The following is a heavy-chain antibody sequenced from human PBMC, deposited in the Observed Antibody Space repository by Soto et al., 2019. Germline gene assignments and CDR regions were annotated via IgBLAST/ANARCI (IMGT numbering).Heavy chain of an antibody. CDR1: GFSFSSYG. CDR2: IWHDGSKK. J-gene: IGHJ6*02. CDR3: ARGSIVAAEYGMDV. V-gene: IGHV3-33*01. D-gene: IGHD6-13*01. Sequence: QVRLVESGGGVVQPGRSLRLSCAASGFSFSSYGMHWVRQAPGKGLEWVAVIWHDGSKKYYADSVKGRLIISRDNSKNTLYVQINSQRAEDTAVYFCARGSIVAAEYGMDVWGQGTTVTVS.